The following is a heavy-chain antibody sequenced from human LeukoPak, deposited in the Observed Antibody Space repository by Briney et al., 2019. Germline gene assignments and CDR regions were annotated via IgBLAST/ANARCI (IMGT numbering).Heavy chain of an antibody. D-gene: IGHD3-22*01. CDR1: GFTFSDYY. CDR2: ISSSSSYT. J-gene: IGHJ5*02. CDR3: ARDLKGRLNWFDP. Sequence: GGSLRLSCAASGFTFSDYYRSWIXQXPGKGLEWVSYISSSSSYTNYADSVKGRFTISRDNAKNSLYLQMNSLRAEDTAVYYCARDLKGRLNWFDPWGQGTLVTVSS. V-gene: IGHV3-11*05.